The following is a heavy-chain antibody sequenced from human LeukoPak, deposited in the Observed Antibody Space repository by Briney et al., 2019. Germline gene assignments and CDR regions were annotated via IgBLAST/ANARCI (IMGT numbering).Heavy chain of an antibody. CDR1: GGSISSYY. V-gene: IGHV4-59*01. Sequence: SETLSLTCTVSGGSISSYYWSWIRQPPGKGLEWIGYIYYSGSTNYNPSLKSRVTISVDTSKNQFSLKLSSVTAADTAVYYCARMYYYDNSGYYFRWFDPWGQGTLVTVSS. CDR2: IYYSGST. J-gene: IGHJ5*02. CDR3: ARMYYYDNSGYYFRWFDP. D-gene: IGHD3-22*01.